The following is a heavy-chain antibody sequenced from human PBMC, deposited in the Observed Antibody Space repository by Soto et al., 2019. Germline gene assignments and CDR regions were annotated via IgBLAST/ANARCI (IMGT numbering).Heavy chain of an antibody. CDR2: INPNSGGT. J-gene: IGHJ5*02. CDR1: GYTFTGYY. Sequence: QVQLVQSGAEVKKPGASVKVSCKASGYTFTGYYMHWVRQAPGQGLEWMGWINPNSGGTNYAQKFQGWVIMTRDTSISTAYMELSRLRSDDTAVYYCARGGDLYCSGGSCYSWFDPWCQGTLVTVSS. CDR3: ARGGDLYCSGGSCYSWFDP. D-gene: IGHD2-15*01. V-gene: IGHV1-2*04.